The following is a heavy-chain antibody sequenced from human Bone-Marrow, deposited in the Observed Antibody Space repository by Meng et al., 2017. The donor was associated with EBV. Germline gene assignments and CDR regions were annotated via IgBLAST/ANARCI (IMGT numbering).Heavy chain of an antibody. J-gene: IGHJ4*02. D-gene: IGHD3-10*01. Sequence: MQPLGARPGRVPPSGTLSLLCGVSGGSISSSNWWSWVRQPPGKGLEWIGEIDHSGSTNYNPSLKSRVTISIDKSKNQFSLKLSSVTAADTAVYYCARDISGTIDYWGQGTLVTVSS. CDR2: IDHSGST. CDR3: ARDISGTIDY. V-gene: IGHV4-4*02. CDR1: GGSISSSNW.